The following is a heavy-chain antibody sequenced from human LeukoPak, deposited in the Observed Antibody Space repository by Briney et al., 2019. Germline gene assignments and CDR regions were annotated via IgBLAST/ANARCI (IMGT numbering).Heavy chain of an antibody. J-gene: IGHJ4*02. CDR2: IGTAGDT. CDR3: ARGRYYGSGSYPPFDY. Sequence: GGSLRLSCAASGFTFSSYDMHWVRQATGKGLEWVSAIGTAGDTYYPGSVKGRFTISRENAKNSLYLQMNSLRAGDTAVYYCARGRYYGSGSYPPFDYWGQGTLVTVSS. CDR1: GFTFSSYD. D-gene: IGHD3-10*01. V-gene: IGHV3-13*01.